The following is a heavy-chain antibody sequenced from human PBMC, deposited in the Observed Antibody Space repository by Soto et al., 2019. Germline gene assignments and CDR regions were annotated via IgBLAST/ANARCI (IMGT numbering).Heavy chain of an antibody. Sequence: QITLKESGPTLVKPTQNLTLTCTFSGFSLSANGVGVGWIRQPPGKALEWLALIYWDNDKRYNPSLKSRLIVTKDTSKNQVVLIMTNVDTVDTATYYCAQDSSGSLGFDFWGQGTLVTVSS. D-gene: IGHD3-22*01. V-gene: IGHV2-5*02. CDR1: GFSLSANGVG. CDR2: IYWDNDK. J-gene: IGHJ4*02. CDR3: AQDSSGSLGFDF.